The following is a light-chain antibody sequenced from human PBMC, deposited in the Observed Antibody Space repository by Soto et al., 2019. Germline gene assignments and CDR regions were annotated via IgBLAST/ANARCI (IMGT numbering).Light chain of an antibody. Sequence: EIVLTQSPGTLSLSPGERATLSCRASQSINNRYLAWYQQKPGQAPRLLIDAASSRATGIPDRFSGSGSGTDVTLTISRLEPEDVAVYYCQPFGSSPGFTFGPGTKVDLQ. CDR2: AAS. J-gene: IGKJ3*01. CDR1: QSINNRY. V-gene: IGKV3-20*01. CDR3: QPFGSSPGFT.